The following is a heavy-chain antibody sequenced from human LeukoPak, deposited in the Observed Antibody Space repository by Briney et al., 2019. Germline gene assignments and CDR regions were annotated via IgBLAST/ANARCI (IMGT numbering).Heavy chain of an antibody. CDR1: GFIFSDYY. D-gene: IGHD5-12*01. V-gene: IGHV3-11*04. CDR3: ARDGLATIAADY. J-gene: IGHJ4*02. Sequence: PGGSLRLSCVASGFIFSDYYMTWIRQAPGKGLEAISKISTTGDTKSYADSVKGRFTISRDNAKNSLYLQMNSLRAEDTAVYYCARDGLATIAADYWGQGTLVTVSS. CDR2: ISTTGDTK.